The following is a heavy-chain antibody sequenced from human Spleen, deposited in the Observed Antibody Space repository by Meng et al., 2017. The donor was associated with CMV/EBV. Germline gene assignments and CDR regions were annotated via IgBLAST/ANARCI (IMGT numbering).Heavy chain of an antibody. CDR2: IYYSGST. CDR3: ARFRDYGMDV. J-gene: IGHJ6*02. V-gene: IGHV4-39*01. Sequence: GWVRQPPGKGLEWIGSIYYSGSTYYNPSLKSRVTISVDTSKNQFSLKLSSVTAADTAVYYCARFRDYGMDVWGQGTTVTVSS.